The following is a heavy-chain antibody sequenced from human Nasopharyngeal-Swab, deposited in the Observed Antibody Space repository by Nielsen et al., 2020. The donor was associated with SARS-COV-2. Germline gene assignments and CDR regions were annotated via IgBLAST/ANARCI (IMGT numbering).Heavy chain of an antibody. CDR3: ARRRGPAYYYYMDV. CDR2: IYHTGST. J-gene: IGHJ6*03. Sequence: SETLSLTYSVSGDSISRGDYYWSWIRQSPVKGLEWIGYIYHTGSTSYNPSLRSRVIISSDASKNQFSLRLSSVTAADTAMYYCARRRGPAYYYYMDVWGKGTPVTVSS. CDR1: GDSISRGDYY. V-gene: IGHV4-30-4*01.